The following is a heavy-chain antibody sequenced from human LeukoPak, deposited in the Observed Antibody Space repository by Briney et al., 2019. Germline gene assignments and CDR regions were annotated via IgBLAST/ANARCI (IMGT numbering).Heavy chain of an antibody. CDR3: ASDLITLVRGFDF. J-gene: IGHJ4*02. Sequence: ASVKVSCKASGYTFTYYSIHWVRQAPGQGLEWMGWINPNSGGTNYAQIFQGRVTMTSDTSITTAYMELSRLRSDDTAVYYCASDLITLVRGFDFWGQGTLVTVSS. D-gene: IGHD3-10*01. V-gene: IGHV1-2*02. CDR2: INPNSGGT. CDR1: GYTFTYYS.